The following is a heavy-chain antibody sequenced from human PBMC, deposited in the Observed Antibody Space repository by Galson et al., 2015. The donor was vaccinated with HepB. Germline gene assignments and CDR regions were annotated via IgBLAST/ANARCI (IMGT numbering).Heavy chain of an antibody. Sequence: QSGAEVKKPGESLKISCKGSGYSFTSYWIGWVRQMPGKGLEWMGIIYPGDSDTRYSPSFQGQVTISADKSIGTAYLQWSSLKASDTAMYYCARHPSRYYDFWSGDRYYFDYWGQGTLVTVSS. D-gene: IGHD3-3*01. CDR3: ARHPSRYYDFWSGDRYYFDY. V-gene: IGHV5-51*01. CDR2: IYPGDSDT. CDR1: GYSFTSYW. J-gene: IGHJ4*02.